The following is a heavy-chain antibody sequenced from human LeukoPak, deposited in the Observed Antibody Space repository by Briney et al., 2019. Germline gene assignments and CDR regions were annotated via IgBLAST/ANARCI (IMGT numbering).Heavy chain of an antibody. CDR3: ARGDDYGDNSFDY. Sequence: GGSLRLSCAASGFTFSGSEMNWVRQAPGKGLEWVSYISTTGSTIYYADSVKGRFTISRDNAKNSLYLQMSSLRAEDTAVYYCARGDDYGDNSFDYWGQGTPVTVSS. CDR1: GFTFSGSE. V-gene: IGHV3-48*03. CDR2: ISTTGSTI. J-gene: IGHJ4*02. D-gene: IGHD4-17*01.